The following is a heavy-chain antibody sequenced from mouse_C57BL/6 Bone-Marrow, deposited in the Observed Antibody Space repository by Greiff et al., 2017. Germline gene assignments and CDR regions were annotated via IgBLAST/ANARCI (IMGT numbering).Heavy chain of an antibody. V-gene: IGHV1-55*01. CDR1: GYTFTSYW. D-gene: IGHD2-1*01. CDR2: IYPGSGST. CDR3: ATRYYSFDY. Sequence: QVQLQQSGAELVKPGASVKMSCKASGYTFTSYWITWVKQRPGQGLEWIGDIYPGSGSTNYNEKFKSKATLTVDTSSSTAYMQPSSLTSEDSAVYYCATRYYSFDYWGQGTTLTVSS. J-gene: IGHJ2*01.